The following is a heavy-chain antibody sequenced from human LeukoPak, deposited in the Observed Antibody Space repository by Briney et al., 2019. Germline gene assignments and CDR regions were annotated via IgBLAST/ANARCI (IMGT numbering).Heavy chain of an antibody. D-gene: IGHD5-18*01. CDR3: ARTSVNTDMVLLYYFDY. J-gene: IGHJ4*02. Sequence: KPSETLSLTCTVSGGSISSSNYYWGWIRQPPGKGLEWIGSIYYSGSTYYNPSLKSRVTISVDTSKNQFSLKLSSVTAADTAVYYCARTSVNTDMVLLYYFDYWGQGTLVTVSS. CDR1: GGSISSSNYY. V-gene: IGHV4-39*01. CDR2: IYYSGST.